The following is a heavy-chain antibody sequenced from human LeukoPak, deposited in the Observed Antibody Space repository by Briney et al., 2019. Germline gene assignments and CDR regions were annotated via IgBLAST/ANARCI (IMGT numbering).Heavy chain of an antibody. V-gene: IGHV1-18*01. J-gene: IGHJ6*02. CDR1: GYTFTSYG. D-gene: IGHD2-2*01. CDR2: ISAYNGNT. Sequence: GASVKVSCKASGYTFTSYGISWVRQAPGQGLEWMGWISAYNGNTNYAQKLQGRVTMTTDTPTSTAYMELRSLRSDDTAVYYCARSRYCSSTSCYSRLNYYYYYGMDVWGQGTTVTVSS. CDR3: ARSRYCSSTSCYSRLNYYYYYGMDV.